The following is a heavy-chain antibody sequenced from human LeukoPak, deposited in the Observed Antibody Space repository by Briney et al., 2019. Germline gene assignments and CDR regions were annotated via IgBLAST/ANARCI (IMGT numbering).Heavy chain of an antibody. D-gene: IGHD3-10*01. CDR1: GGSISRSGYF. J-gene: IGHJ4*02. CDR3: ARASYYYGSGPFVDY. V-gene: IGHV4-39*07. CDR2: INDSGNT. Sequence: SETLSLTCTVSGGSISRSGYFWGWIRQPPGKELEWIGIINDSGNTHYSSSLKSRVTISVDTSKNQFSLKLSSVTAADTAVYYCARASYYYGSGPFVDYWGQGTLVTVSS.